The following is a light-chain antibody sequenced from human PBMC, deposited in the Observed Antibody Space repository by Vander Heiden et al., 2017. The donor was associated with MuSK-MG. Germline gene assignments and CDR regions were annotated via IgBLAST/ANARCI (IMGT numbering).Light chain of an antibody. CDR1: QTIAFSH. V-gene: IGKV3-20*01. Sequence: EIVLTQSPATLSLSPGQRATLSCRTSQTIAFSHLAWYQQKRGQAPRLLIYATSNRPTGIPDRFSGSASGTDFTLAISRLEPEDSAIYYCQQYDGSALTFGGGTKVEIK. CDR3: QQYDGSALT. J-gene: IGKJ4*01. CDR2: ATS.